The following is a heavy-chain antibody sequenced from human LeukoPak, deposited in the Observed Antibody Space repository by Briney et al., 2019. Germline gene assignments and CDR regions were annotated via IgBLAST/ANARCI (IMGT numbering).Heavy chain of an antibody. D-gene: IGHD1-1*01. V-gene: IGHV3-11*01. J-gene: IGHJ4*02. CDR1: GFTFSDYY. Sequence: PGGSLRLSCAASGFTFSDYYMSWIRQAPGKGLEWVSYISSSGSTIYYADSVKGRFTISRDNTNNSLFLQMNSLTTEDTAFYYCAKESLFTTGTTGHFDYWGQGTLVTVSS. CDR2: ISSSGSTI. CDR3: AKESLFTTGTTGHFDY.